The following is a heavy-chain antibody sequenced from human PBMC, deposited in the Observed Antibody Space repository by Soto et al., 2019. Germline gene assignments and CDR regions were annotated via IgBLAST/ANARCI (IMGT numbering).Heavy chain of an antibody. CDR2: FDPEDGET. CDR1: GYTQTELS. CDR3: TTSLELPLGTDV. V-gene: IGHV1-24*01. D-gene: IGHD1-7*01. J-gene: IGHJ6*02. Sequence: ASVKVACKVSGYTQTELSMHCVRQAPGKALEWMGSFDPEDGETIHTQTFQGRLTLTGDTSTDTAHMELSRLRSEDTAVYYCTTSLELPLGTDVWGQGTTGTVSS.